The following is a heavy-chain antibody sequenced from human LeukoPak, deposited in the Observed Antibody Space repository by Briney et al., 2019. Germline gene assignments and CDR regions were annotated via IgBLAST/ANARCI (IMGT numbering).Heavy chain of an antibody. Sequence: ASVKVSCKTSGYSFTNSFMHWVRQAPGQGLEWMGLINPKSGRTSYAQGLQGRVIITLDTPVTTAYMELTRLTSDDTAVYYCATLGGHSLAAPNGHWGQGTLVTVSS. V-gene: IGHV1-2*02. D-gene: IGHD3-16*01. J-gene: IGHJ1*01. CDR2: INPKSGRT. CDR1: GYSFTNSF. CDR3: ATLGGHSLAAPNGH.